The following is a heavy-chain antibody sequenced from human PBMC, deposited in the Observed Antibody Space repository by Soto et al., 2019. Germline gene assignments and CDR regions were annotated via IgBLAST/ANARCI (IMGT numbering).Heavy chain of an antibody. D-gene: IGHD3-16*02. CDR3: AKDIVQSPFWYFDL. V-gene: IGHV3-9*01. CDR1: GFTFDDYA. J-gene: IGHJ2*01. CDR2: ISWNSGSI. Sequence: VQLVESGGGLVQPGRSLRLSCAASGFTFDDYAMHWVRQAPGKGLEWVSGISWNSGSIGYADSVKGRFTISRDNAKNSLYLQMNSLRAEDTALYYCAKDIVQSPFWYFDLWGRGTLVTVSS.